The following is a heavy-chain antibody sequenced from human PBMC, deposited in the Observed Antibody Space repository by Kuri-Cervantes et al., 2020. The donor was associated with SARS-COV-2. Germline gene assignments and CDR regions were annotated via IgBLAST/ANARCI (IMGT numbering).Heavy chain of an antibody. D-gene: IGHD2-15*01. Sequence: ASVKVSCKASGGTFSSYAVSWVRQAPGQGLEWMGWINPNSGGTNYAQKFQGRVTMTRDTSISTAYMELSSLRSEDTAVYYCATAPAVVAANWFDPWGQGTLVTVSS. CDR3: ATAPAVVAANWFDP. CDR1: GGTFSSYA. J-gene: IGHJ5*02. V-gene: IGHV1-2*02. CDR2: INPNSGGT.